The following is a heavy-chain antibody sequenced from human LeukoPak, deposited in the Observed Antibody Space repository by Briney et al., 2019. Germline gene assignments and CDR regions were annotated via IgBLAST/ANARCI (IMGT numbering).Heavy chain of an antibody. V-gene: IGHV1-18*01. Sequence: ASVNVSCKASGYTFTSYGISWVRQAPGQGLEWMGLISAYNGNTNYAQKLQGRVTMTTDTSTSTAYMELRSLRSDDTAVYYCARAYYCSSTSCEEDYYYYGMDVWGQGATVTVSS. D-gene: IGHD2-2*01. J-gene: IGHJ6*02. CDR1: GYTFTSYG. CDR2: ISAYNGNT. CDR3: ARAYYCSSTSCEEDYYYYGMDV.